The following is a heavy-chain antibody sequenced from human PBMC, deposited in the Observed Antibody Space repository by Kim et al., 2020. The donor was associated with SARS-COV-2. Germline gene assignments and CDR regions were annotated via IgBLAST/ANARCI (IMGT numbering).Heavy chain of an antibody. D-gene: IGHD2-15*01. CDR3: AREFKTYCSGGNCPNWFDP. CDR1: GDSVSSNSAA. CDR2: TYYRSKWYN. V-gene: IGHV6-1*01. J-gene: IGHJ5*02. Sequence: SQTLSLTCAISGDSVSSNSAAWNWIRQSPSRGLEWLGRTYYRSKWYNDYAVSVKSRITINPDTSKNQFSLQLNSVTPEDTAVYYCAREFKTYCSGGNCPNWFDPWGQGTLVTVSS.